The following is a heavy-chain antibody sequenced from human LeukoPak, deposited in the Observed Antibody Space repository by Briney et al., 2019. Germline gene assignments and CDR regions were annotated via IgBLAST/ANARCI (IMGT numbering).Heavy chain of an antibody. CDR1: GGSISSYY. J-gene: IGHJ6*03. Sequence: KPSETLSLTCTVSGGSISSYYWSWIRQPPGKGLEWIGYIYYSGSTNYNPSLKSRVTISVDTSKNQFSLKLSSVTAADTAVYYCARGHGDYASPYYYYMDVWGKGTTVTVSS. CDR2: IYYSGST. V-gene: IGHV4-59*01. CDR3: ARGHGDYASPYYYYMDV. D-gene: IGHD4-17*01.